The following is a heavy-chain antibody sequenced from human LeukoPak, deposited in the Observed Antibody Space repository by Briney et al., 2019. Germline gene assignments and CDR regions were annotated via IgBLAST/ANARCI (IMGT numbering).Heavy chain of an antibody. J-gene: IGHJ4*02. Sequence: GGSLRLSCAASGFTFSSYFLSWVRQAPGKGLEWVSSISSSSSYIYYADSVKGRFTISRDNAKNSLYLQMNSLRAEDTAVYYCARGLVAATPFDYWGQGTLVTVSS. D-gene: IGHD2-15*01. CDR1: GFTFSSYF. CDR3: ARGLVAATPFDY. CDR2: ISSSSSYI. V-gene: IGHV3-21*01.